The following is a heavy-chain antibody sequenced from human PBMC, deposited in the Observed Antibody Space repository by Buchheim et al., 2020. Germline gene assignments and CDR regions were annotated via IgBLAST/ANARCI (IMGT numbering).Heavy chain of an antibody. CDR3: AKCPASMVVDAPYYFDY. J-gene: IGHJ4*02. CDR2: INPNSGGT. CDR1: GYTFTGYY. D-gene: IGHD2-21*01. Sequence: QVQLVQSGAEVKKPGSSVKVSCKASGYTFTGYYMHWVRQAPGQGLEWMGWINPNSGGTNYAQKFQGRVTMTRDTSISTAYMELSRLRSDDTAVYYCAKCPASMVVDAPYYFDYWGQGTL. V-gene: IGHV1-2*02.